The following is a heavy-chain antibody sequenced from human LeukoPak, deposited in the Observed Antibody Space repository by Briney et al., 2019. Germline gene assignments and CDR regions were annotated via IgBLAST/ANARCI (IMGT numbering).Heavy chain of an antibody. Sequence: PSETLSLTCTVSGGSISGYYWVWIRQPPGKGLEWIGYIYYSGSTNYNPSLKSRVTMSVDTSKNQFSLKLSSVTAADTAVYYCARDGPYSSGWYRDYYYMDVWGKGTTVTVSS. CDR2: IYYSGST. J-gene: IGHJ6*03. CDR3: ARDGPYSSGWYRDYYYMDV. D-gene: IGHD6-19*01. V-gene: IGHV4-59*12. CDR1: GGSISGYY.